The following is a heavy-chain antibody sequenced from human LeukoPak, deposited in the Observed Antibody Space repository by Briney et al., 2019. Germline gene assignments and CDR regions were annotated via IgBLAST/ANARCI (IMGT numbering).Heavy chain of an antibody. V-gene: IGHV3-53*01. CDR3: ARVQTADGYYYYGMDV. CDR2: IYSGGST. D-gene: IGHD2-8*01. J-gene: IGHJ6*02. CDR1: GFTVSSNY. Sequence: GGSLRLSCAASGFTVSSNYMSWVSQARGKGLEWVSVIYSGGSTYYADSVKGRFTISRDNSKNTLYLQMNSLRAEDTAVYYCARVQTADGYYYYGMDVWGQGTTVTVSS.